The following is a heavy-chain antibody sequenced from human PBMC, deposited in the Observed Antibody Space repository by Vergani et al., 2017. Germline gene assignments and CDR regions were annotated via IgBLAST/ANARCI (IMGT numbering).Heavy chain of an antibody. CDR1: GYSFTSYW. CDR3: ARVGWSYYDSSGYYYAPGGWFDP. Sequence: EVQLVQSGAEVKKPGESLRISCKGSGYSFTSYWISWVRQMPGKGLEWMGRIDPSDSYTNYSPSFQGHVTISAAKSIRTAYLQWSSLKASDTAMYYCARVGWSYYDSSGYYYAPGGWFDPWGQGTLVTVSS. J-gene: IGHJ5*02. CDR2: IDPSDSYT. D-gene: IGHD3-22*01. V-gene: IGHV5-10-1*03.